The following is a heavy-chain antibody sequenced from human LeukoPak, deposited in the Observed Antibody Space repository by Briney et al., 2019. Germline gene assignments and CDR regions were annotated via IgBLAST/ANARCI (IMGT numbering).Heavy chain of an antibody. D-gene: IGHD5-18*01. J-gene: IGHJ3*02. CDR2: ISSSSSYI. V-gene: IGHV3-21*01. CDR3: ARVVVDTAMVLYAFDI. Sequence: SGGSLRLSCAASGFTFSSYSMNWVRQAPGKGLEWVSSISSSSSYIYYADSVKGRFTISRDNAKNSLYLQMNGLRAEDTAVYYCARVVVDTAMVLYAFDIWGQGTMVTVSS. CDR1: GFTFSSYS.